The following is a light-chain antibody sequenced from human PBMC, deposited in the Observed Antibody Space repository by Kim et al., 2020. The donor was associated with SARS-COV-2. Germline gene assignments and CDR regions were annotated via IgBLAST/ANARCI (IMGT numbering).Light chain of an antibody. CDR2: RNN. CDR3: AAWDDSLSGWV. CDR1: SSNIGSNY. V-gene: IGLV1-47*01. Sequence: GQRVTISCSGSSSNIGSNYVYWYQQLPGTAPKLLIYRNNQRPSGVPDQFSGSKSGTSASLAISGLRSEDEADYYCAAWDDSLSGWVFGGGTKLTVL. J-gene: IGLJ3*02.